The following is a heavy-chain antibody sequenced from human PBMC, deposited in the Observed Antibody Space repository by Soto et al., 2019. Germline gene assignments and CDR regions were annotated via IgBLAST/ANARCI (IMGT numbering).Heavy chain of an antibody. J-gene: IGHJ3*02. V-gene: IGHV4-4*07. D-gene: IGHD2-15*01. Sequence: LSLTCTVSGGSISSYYWSWSRQPAGKGLEWIGRIYTSGSTNYNPSLKSRVTMSVDTSKNQFSLKLSSVTAADTAVYYCAGTIVVVAATYAFDIWGQGTMVTVSS. CDR1: GGSISSYY. CDR3: AGTIVVVAATYAFDI. CDR2: IYTSGST.